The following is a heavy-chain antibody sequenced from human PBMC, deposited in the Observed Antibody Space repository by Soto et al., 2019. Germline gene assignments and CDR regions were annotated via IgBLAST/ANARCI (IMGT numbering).Heavy chain of an antibody. D-gene: IGHD5-12*01. CDR2: IDPKSGGT. CDR3: ARISVDVPE. CDR1: GPTFIAYY. Sequence: QLVQSGAEVKKPGASVKVSCKTSGPTFIAYYIHWVRQAPGQGLEWMGWIDPKSGGTTYEQKFLGRVTMTRDTSINTAYMELNTLTSDETALYYCARISVDVPEWGQGTLITVSS. V-gene: IGHV1-2*02. J-gene: IGHJ4*02.